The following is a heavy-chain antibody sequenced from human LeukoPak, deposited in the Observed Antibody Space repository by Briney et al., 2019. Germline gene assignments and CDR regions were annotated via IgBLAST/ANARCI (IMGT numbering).Heavy chain of an antibody. CDR2: FYHSGIT. CDR3: ARGFGLAAAGADY. J-gene: IGHJ4*02. V-gene: IGHV4-38-2*02. Sequence: SETLPLTCTVSGYSISSDYYWGWIRQPPGKGLQWIGSFYHSGITYYNPSLKSRVTISVDTSKNHFSLKLSSVTAADTAVYYCARGFGLAAAGADYWGQGTLVTVSS. D-gene: IGHD6-13*01. CDR1: GYSISSDYY.